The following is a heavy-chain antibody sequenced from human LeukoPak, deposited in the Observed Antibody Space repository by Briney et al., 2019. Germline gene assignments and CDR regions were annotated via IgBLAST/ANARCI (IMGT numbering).Heavy chain of an antibody. V-gene: IGHV1-18*01. D-gene: IGHD1-26*01. CDR3: AKDRPGGQLVGAIDY. J-gene: IGHJ4*02. CDR1: GYTFTSYG. CDR2: ISAYNGNT. Sequence: ASVKVSCKASGYTFTSYGISWVRQAPGQGLEWMGWISAYNGNTNYAQKLQGRVTMTTDTSTSTAYMELRSLRSDDTAVYYCAKDRPGGQLVGAIDYWGQGTLVTVSS.